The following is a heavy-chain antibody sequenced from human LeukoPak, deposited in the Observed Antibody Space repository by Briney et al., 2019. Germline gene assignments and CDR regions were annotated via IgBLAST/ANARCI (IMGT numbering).Heavy chain of an antibody. CDR2: INPNSGGT. J-gene: IGHJ3*02. D-gene: IGHD3-9*01. CDR3: ARGGPYYDILTGYYIGAFDI. Sequence: ASVKVSCKASGYTFTSYGISWVRQAPGQGLEWMGWINPNSGGTNYAQKFQGRVTMTRDTSISTAYMELSRLRSDDTAVYYCARGGPYYDILTGYYIGAFDIWGQGTMVTVSS. V-gene: IGHV1-2*02. CDR1: GYTFTSYG.